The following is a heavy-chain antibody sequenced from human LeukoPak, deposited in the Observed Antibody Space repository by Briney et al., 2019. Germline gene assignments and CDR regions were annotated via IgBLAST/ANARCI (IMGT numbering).Heavy chain of an antibody. D-gene: IGHD6-13*01. V-gene: IGHV4-39*07. CDR3: AGGRQLVPFYYYYYMDV. CDR2: IYYSGST. J-gene: IGHJ6*03. CDR1: GGSITNSDYY. Sequence: SETLSLTCIVSGGSITNSDYYWGWIRQPPGKGLEWIGCIYYSGSTYYNPSLKSRVTISVDTSKNQFSLKLSSVTAADTAVYYCAGGRQLVPFYYYYYMDVWGKGTTVTVSS.